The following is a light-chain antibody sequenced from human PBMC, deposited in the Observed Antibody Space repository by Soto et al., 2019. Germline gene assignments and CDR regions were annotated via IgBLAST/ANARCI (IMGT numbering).Light chain of an antibody. J-gene: IGKJ1*01. CDR2: GAS. CDR3: QQYNSPPRT. V-gene: IGKV3-20*01. CDR1: QSVSSY. Sequence: EIVLTQSPGSLSLSPGERATISCRASQSVSSYLAWYQQKPGQAPRLLIYGASSRASGIPDRFSGSGSGTDFTLTISRLEPEDFAVYYCQQYNSPPRTFGQGTKVDIK.